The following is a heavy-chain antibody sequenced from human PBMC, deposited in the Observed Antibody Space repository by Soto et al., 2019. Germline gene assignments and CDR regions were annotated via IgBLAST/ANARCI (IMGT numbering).Heavy chain of an antibody. CDR1: GFTFSSYS. CDR2: ISSSSSYI. Sequence: GGSLRLSCAASGFTFSSYSMNWVRQAPGKGLEWVSSISSSSSYIYYADSVKGRFTISRDNAKNSLYLQMNSLRAEDTAVYYCARDLYYDYFWGSYRYVGGDDAFDIWGQGTMVTVSS. J-gene: IGHJ3*02. CDR3: ARDLYYDYFWGSYRYVGGDDAFDI. V-gene: IGHV3-21*01. D-gene: IGHD3-16*02.